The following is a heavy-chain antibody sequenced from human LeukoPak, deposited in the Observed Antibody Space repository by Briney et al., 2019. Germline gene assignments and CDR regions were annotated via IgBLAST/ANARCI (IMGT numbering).Heavy chain of an antibody. CDR3: TTTYYYDSSGYTLDY. D-gene: IGHD3-22*01. CDR1: GLTLSNYW. V-gene: IGHV3-73*01. CDR2: IRSKENTYAT. Sequence: GGSLRLSCAVSGLTLSNYWMNWVRQASGKGLEWVGRIRSKENTYATSYAASVKGRFTISRDDSKKTAYLQMNSLKTEDTAVYYCTTTYYYDSSGYTLDYWGLGTLVTVSS. J-gene: IGHJ4*02.